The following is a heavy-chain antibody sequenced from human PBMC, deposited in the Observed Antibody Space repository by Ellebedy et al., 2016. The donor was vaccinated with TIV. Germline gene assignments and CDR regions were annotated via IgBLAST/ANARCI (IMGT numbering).Heavy chain of an antibody. CDR1: GFTFSSYW. CDR3: ARAIGAADSF. CDR2: IKQDGSKK. V-gene: IGHV3-7*01. Sequence: GESLKISXAASGFTFSSYWLSWVRQAPGKGLEWVANIKQDGSKKYYVDSVKGRFTISRDNAKNSLFLQMNSLRAEDTAVYYCARAIGAADSFWGQGTLVTVSS. J-gene: IGHJ4*02. D-gene: IGHD6-13*01.